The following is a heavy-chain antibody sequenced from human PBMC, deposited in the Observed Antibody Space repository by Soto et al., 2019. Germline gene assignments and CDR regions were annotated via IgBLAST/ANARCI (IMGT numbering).Heavy chain of an antibody. V-gene: IGHV3-30*18. CDR1: GFTFSSYG. Sequence: PGGSLRLSCAASGFTFSSYGIHWVRQAPGKGLEWVAVKSYDGSNEYFADSVKGRFTISRDNSKNTLYLQMNSLRADDTAVYYCAKEKRYCTSTTCPPYNYGMDVWGQGTTVTVSS. CDR2: KSYDGSNE. CDR3: AKEKRYCTSTTCPPYNYGMDV. D-gene: IGHD2-2*01. J-gene: IGHJ6*02.